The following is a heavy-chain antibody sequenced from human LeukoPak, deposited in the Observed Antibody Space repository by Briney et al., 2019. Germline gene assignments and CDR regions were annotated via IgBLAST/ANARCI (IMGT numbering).Heavy chain of an antibody. CDR3: ARRKDVVVVPGTMGYYLDV. CDR1: GFTFSSYT. V-gene: IGHV3-21*01. CDR2: FRVSSYYI. J-gene: IGHJ6*03. Sequence: GGSLRLSCAASGFTFSSYTMNWVRQAPGMGLEWNPPFRVSSYYIYYADSVRGRFTVSRDNAKNSLYLQMNGLRAEDTAVYYCARRKDVVVVPGTMGYYLDVWGKGTTVTVSS. D-gene: IGHD2-2*01.